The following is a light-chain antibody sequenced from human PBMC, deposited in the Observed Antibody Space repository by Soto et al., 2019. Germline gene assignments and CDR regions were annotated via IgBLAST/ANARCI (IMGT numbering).Light chain of an antibody. V-gene: IGKV1-27*01. CDR3: QKYDSALAIT. CDR2: AAS. Sequence: DIQMTQSPSSLSASVGDRVTITCRASQGISNYLVWYQQKPGQVPKVLIYAASTLQSGVPSRFSGSGSGTDFTLTISSMQPEDVATYYCQKYDSALAITFGGGTKVEIK. J-gene: IGKJ4*01. CDR1: QGISNY.